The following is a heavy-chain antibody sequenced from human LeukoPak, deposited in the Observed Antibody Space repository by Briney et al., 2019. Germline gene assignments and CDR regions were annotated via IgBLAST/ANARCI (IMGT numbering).Heavy chain of an antibody. Sequence: ASVKVSCKASGYTFIGYYMHWVRQAPGQGLEWMGWINPNSGGTNYAQKFQGRVAMTRDTSISTAYMDLSRLRSDDTAVYYCARADIVGTILTDAFHIWGQGTRVTVSS. CDR2: INPNSGGT. CDR1: GYTFIGYY. D-gene: IGHD5-12*01. J-gene: IGHJ3*02. V-gene: IGHV1-2*02. CDR3: ARADIVGTILTDAFHI.